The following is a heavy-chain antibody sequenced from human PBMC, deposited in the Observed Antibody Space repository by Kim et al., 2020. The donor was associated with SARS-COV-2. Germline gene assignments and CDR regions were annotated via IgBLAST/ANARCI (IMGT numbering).Heavy chain of an antibody. V-gene: IGHV4-4*02. J-gene: IGHJ4*02. CDR2: IYHSGST. Sequence: SETLSLTCAVSGGSISSSNWWSWVRQPPGTGLEWIGEIYHSGSTNYNPSLKSRVTISVDKSKNQFSLKLSSVTAADTAVYYCARDIGSGWRLDYWGLGTLVTVSS. D-gene: IGHD6-19*01. CDR1: GGSISSSNW. CDR3: ARDIGSGWRLDY.